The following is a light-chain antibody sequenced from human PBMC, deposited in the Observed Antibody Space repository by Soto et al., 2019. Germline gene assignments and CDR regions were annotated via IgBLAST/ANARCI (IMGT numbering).Light chain of an antibody. V-gene: IGLV2-14*01. CDR2: DVS. CDR1: SSDVGGYNY. Sequence: QSALTQPASVSGSPGQSITISCTGTSSDVGGYNYVSWYQQHPGKAPKLMIYDVSHRPSGVSNRFSGSKSGNTASLTISGLQAEDEADYYCSSYTSSTFVVFGGGTKVTVL. J-gene: IGLJ2*01. CDR3: SSYTSSTFVV.